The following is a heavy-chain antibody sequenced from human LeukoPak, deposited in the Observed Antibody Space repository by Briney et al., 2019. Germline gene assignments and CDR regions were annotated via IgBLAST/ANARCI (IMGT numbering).Heavy chain of an antibody. CDR1: GYSFTNYW. CDR3: ARREGATTDLDY. CDR2: IYPGDSDT. J-gene: IGHJ4*02. D-gene: IGHD1-26*01. V-gene: IGHV5-51*01. Sequence: GESLKISCKGSGYSFTNYWVGWVRQMPEKGLEWMGFIYPGDSDTRYSPSFQGQVTISADKSISTAYLQWSSLKASDTAMYYCARREGATTDLDYWGQGTLVTVSS.